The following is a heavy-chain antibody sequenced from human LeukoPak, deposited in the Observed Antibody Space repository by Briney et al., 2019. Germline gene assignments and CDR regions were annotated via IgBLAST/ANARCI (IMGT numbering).Heavy chain of an antibody. CDR3: ARGFYDILTGYQDIFDV. D-gene: IGHD3-9*01. V-gene: IGHV3-66*02. CDR1: GFNFSRNY. Sequence: PGGSLRLSCAASGFNFSRNYMSWVRQAPGKGLQWVSVIYSGAGTYYADSVKGRFTISRDNPKNTLYLQMSSLRAEDTAVYYCARGFYDILTGYQDIFDVWGQGTMVTVSS. J-gene: IGHJ3*01. CDR2: IYSGAGT.